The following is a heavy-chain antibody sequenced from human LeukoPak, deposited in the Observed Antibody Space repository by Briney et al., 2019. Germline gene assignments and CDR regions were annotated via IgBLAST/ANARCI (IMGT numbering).Heavy chain of an antibody. CDR2: INPSGGST. D-gene: IGHD3-22*01. CDR3: ARGSYYDSSGYYYFVY. CDR1: GYTFTSYY. J-gene: IGHJ4*02. V-gene: IGHV1-46*01. Sequence: GASVKVSCKASGYTFTSYYMHWVRQAPGQGLEWMGIINPSGGSTSFAQKFQGRVTMTRDTSTSTVYMELSSLRSEDTAVYYCARGSYYDSSGYYYFVYWGQGTLVTVSS.